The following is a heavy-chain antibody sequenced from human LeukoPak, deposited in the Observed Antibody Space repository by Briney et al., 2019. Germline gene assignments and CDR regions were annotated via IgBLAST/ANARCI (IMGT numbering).Heavy chain of an antibody. CDR3: AKVASYSRSEYGSGSFDS. D-gene: IGHD3-10*01. J-gene: IGHJ4*02. CDR1: GFTFSTYA. CDR2: ITTSGGST. V-gene: IGHV3-23*01. Sequence: GGSLRLSCATSGFTFSTYAMGWVRQAPGKGLEWVSAITTSGGSTYYADSVKGRFIISRDNSKNTLSLQLNSLGAEDTAIYFCAKVASYSRSEYGSGSFDSWGQGTLVTVSS.